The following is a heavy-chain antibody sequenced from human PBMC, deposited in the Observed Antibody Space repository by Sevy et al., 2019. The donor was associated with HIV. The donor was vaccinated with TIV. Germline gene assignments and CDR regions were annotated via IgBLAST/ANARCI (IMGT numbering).Heavy chain of an antibody. CDR1: GGSISSYF. CDR2: IYFTGNT. V-gene: IGHV4-59*01. CDR3: ARDSTTRPRVLDY. D-gene: IGHD1-1*01. Sequence: SETLSLTCSVSGGSISSYFWTWVRQSPGKGLEWIGNIYFTGNTDYSPSIKSRVTLSLDTTKSQVSLTLRSVTAADTSISFGARDSTTRPRVLDYWGQGTLVTVSS. J-gene: IGHJ4*02.